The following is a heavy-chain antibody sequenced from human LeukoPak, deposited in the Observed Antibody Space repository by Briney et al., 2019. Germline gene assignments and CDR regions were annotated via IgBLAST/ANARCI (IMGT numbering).Heavy chain of an antibody. Sequence: GGSLRLSCAASGFTFSSYEMNWVRQAPGKGLEWVSYISSSGSTIYYADSVKGRFTISRDNAKNSLYLQMNSLRAEDTAVYYCARRLGELSLHTTFDYWGQGTLVTVSS. CDR1: GFTFSSYE. V-gene: IGHV3-48*03. CDR3: ARRLGELSLHTTFDY. CDR2: ISSSGSTI. J-gene: IGHJ4*02. D-gene: IGHD3-16*02.